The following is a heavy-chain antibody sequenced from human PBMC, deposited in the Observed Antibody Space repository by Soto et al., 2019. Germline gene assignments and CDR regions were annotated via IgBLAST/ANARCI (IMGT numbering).Heavy chain of an antibody. Sequence: QVQLQQWGAGLLKPSETLSLTCAVYGGSFSGYYWCWIRQPPGKGLEWNGEINHSGSTNYNPSLKSRVTISVDKYKHQFSLKLSSVTAADTAVYYCARDGYHLRADFDYWGQGTLVTVSS. D-gene: IGHD5-12*01. CDR1: GGSFSGYY. J-gene: IGHJ4*02. V-gene: IGHV4-34*01. CDR3: ARDGYHLRADFDY. CDR2: INHSGST.